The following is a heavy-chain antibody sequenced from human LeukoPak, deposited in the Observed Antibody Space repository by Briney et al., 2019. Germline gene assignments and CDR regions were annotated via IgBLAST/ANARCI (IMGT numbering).Heavy chain of an antibody. D-gene: IGHD6-13*01. J-gene: IGHJ4*02. CDR2: TGHNNDDT. V-gene: IGHV3-23*01. CDR1: GFTFSDYA. CDR3: AKTRPLDSSSWSHGDY. Sequence: GGSLRLSCAASGFTFSDYAMNWVRQAPGKGLEWVSGTGHNNDDTYYADSVKGRFSISRDNSKNTLHLQMDSLRAEDTAVYYCAKTRPLDSSSWSHGDYWGQGTLVTVSS.